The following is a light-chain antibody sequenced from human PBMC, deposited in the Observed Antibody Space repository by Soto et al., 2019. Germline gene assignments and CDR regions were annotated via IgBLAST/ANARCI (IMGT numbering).Light chain of an antibody. Sequence: QSVLTQPPSASSTPGQTVTISCSGSTSNIGTFYVYWYQHLPRTAPKLLIYLGDQRASGVSDRFSGSKSGTSASLAINGLRSDDEADYYCAAWDDNLNAYVFGSGTKLTVL. CDR2: LGD. CDR1: TSNIGTFY. V-gene: IGLV1-47*02. J-gene: IGLJ1*01. CDR3: AAWDDNLNAYV.